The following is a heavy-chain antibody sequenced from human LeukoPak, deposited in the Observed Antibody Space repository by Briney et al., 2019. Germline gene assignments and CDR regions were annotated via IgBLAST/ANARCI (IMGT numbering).Heavy chain of an antibody. CDR1: GFTFSSYA. Sequence: GGTLRLSCAASGFTFSSYAMSWVGQAPGKGLEWVSAISGSGGSTYYADSVKGRFTISRDNYKNTLYLQMNSLRAEDTAVYYYAKDTIPWYYYYMDVWGKGTTVTVSS. V-gene: IGHV3-23*01. D-gene: IGHD3-10*01. CDR3: AKDTIPWYYYYMDV. CDR2: ISGSGGST. J-gene: IGHJ6*03.